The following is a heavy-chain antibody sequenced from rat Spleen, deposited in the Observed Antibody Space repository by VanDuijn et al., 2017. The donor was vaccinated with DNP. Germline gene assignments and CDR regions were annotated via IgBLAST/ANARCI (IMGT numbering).Heavy chain of an antibody. J-gene: IGHJ2*01. CDR1: GFTFSNYG. CDR3: TTGFFDY. Sequence: EVQLVESGGGLVQPGRSLKLSCAASGFTFSNYGMAWVRQAPTKVLEWVATISYDGSSTYYRDSVKGRFTISRDNAKSTLYLQMDSLRSEDTATYYCTTGFFDYWGQGVMVTVSS. V-gene: IGHV5-29*01. D-gene: IGHD1-11*01. CDR2: ISYDGSST.